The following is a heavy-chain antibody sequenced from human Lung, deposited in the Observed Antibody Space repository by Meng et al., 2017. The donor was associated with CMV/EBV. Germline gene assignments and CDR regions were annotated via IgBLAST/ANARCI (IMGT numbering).Heavy chain of an antibody. Sequence: GSLRLXCVAYGFSFSTYAMSWVRQAPGKGLEWVSVINGTGGITYYADSANVRFIISRENSRNMLFLQMNNLRVEETAVEYCTKGWGATGGGMDVWGQGTTVTVSS. CDR1: GFSFSTYA. CDR2: INGTGGIT. CDR3: TKGWGATGGGMDV. D-gene: IGHD3-16*01. J-gene: IGHJ6*02. V-gene: IGHV3-23*01.